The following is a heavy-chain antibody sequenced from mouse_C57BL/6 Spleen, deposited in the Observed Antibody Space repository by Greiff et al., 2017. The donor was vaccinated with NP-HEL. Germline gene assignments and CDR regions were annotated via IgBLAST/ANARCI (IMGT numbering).Heavy chain of an antibody. CDR2: IYPRSGNT. V-gene: IGHV1-81*01. CDR1: GYTFTSYG. D-gene: IGHD3-2*02. Sequence: QVQLQQSGAELARPGASVKLSCKASGYTFTSYGISWVKQRTGQGLEWIGEIYPRSGNTYYNEKFKGKATLTADKSSSPAYMELRSLTSEDSAVYFCARSGGVPYWYFDVWGTGTTVTVSS. J-gene: IGHJ1*03. CDR3: ARSGGVPYWYFDV.